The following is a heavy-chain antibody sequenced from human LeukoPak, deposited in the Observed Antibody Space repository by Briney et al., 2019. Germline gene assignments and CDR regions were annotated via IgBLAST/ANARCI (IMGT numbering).Heavy chain of an antibody. D-gene: IGHD6-6*01. Sequence: SETLSLTCTVSGASISSYYLSWVRQPPGKGLEWIGYIYYSGSTSYNPSLKSRVTISLDTSKNQFSLKLSSVTAADTAVYYCAREYSSSSGHFDFWGQGTLVTVSS. CDR3: AREYSSSSGHFDF. J-gene: IGHJ4*02. CDR1: GASISSYY. CDR2: IYYSGST. V-gene: IGHV4-59*01.